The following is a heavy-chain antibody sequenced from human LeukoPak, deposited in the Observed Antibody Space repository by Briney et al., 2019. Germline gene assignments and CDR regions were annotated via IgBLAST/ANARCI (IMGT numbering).Heavy chain of an antibody. CDR3: ARDLGIAVAGPQSEDGMDV. CDR1: LLIFVSYA. CDR2: ISYDGSNK. J-gene: IGHJ6*04. V-gene: IGHV3-30*04. Sequence: GRALRLSCVSCLLIFVSYALHWVRQAPGKGRAGVAVISYDGSNKYYADSVKGRFTISRDNSKNTLYLQMNSLRAEDTAVYYCARDLGIAVAGPQSEDGMDVWGKGTTVTVSS. D-gene: IGHD6-19*01.